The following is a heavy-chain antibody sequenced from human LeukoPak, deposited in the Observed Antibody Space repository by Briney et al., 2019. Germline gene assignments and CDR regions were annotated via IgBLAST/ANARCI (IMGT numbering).Heavy chain of an antibody. CDR3: AREPPGNYDSSGYYYAHFDY. D-gene: IGHD3-22*01. J-gene: IGHJ4*02. Sequence: GGSLRLSCAASGFTFDDYNMNWVRQAPGKGLEWVSYISSGSSTIYYADSVKGRFTISRDNAKNSLFLQMNSLSDEDTAVYYCAREPPGNYDSSGYYYAHFDYWGQGTLVTVSS. V-gene: IGHV3-48*02. CDR1: GFTFDDYN. CDR2: ISSGSSTI.